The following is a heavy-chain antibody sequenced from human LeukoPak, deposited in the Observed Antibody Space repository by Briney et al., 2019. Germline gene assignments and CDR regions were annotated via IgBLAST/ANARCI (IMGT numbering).Heavy chain of an antibody. D-gene: IGHD5-18*01. Sequence: GASVKVSCTASGYTFTGYYMHWVRQAPGQGLEWMGWINPNSGGTNYAQKFQGRVTMTRDTSISTAYMELSRLRSDDTAVYYCAREDTAMGYNWFDPWGQGTLVTVSS. V-gene: IGHV1-2*02. J-gene: IGHJ5*02. CDR1: GYTFTGYY. CDR3: AREDTAMGYNWFDP. CDR2: INPNSGGT.